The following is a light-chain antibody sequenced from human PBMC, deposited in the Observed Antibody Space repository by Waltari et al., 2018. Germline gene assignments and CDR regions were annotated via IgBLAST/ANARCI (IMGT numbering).Light chain of an antibody. Sequence: SYELTQPPSLSVSPGQTATITCSGDKLADKYVSWYQPKPGQSPVLVIFQDTRRPSGIPERFSGSSSGNTATLTISGTQTLDEADYYCQAWDSRTYVVFGGGTTVTVL. CDR1: KLADKY. CDR2: QDT. V-gene: IGLV3-1*01. CDR3: QAWDSRTYVV. J-gene: IGLJ2*01.